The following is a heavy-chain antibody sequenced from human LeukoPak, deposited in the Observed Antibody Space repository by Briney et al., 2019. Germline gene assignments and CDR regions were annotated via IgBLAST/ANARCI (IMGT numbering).Heavy chain of an antibody. CDR1: GYTFPSHY. V-gene: IGHV1-46*01. D-gene: IGHD2-8*01. CDR2: INPSGDRT. CDR3: AREKVMAGKTFDF. Sequence: ASVKVSCKTSGYTFPSHYMHWVRQAPGQGLEWMGAINPSGDRTNYAQNLQGRVTMTRDTSTSTLYMELSGLRSEDTAVYHCAREKVMAGKTFDFWGQGTLVTVSS. J-gene: IGHJ4*02.